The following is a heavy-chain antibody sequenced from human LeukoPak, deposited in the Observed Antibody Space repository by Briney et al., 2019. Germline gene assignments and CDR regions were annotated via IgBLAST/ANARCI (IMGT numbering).Heavy chain of an antibody. CDR3: AKDRCYDFWSGLKDY. J-gene: IGHJ4*02. CDR1: GFTFSSYA. D-gene: IGHD3-3*01. V-gene: IGHV3-23*01. Sequence: GGSLRLSCAASGFTFSSYAMSWVRQAPGKGLEWVSAISGSGGSTYYADSVKGRFTISRDNSKNTLYLQMNSLRAEDTAVYYCAKDRCYDFWSGLKDYWGQGTLVTVSS. CDR2: ISGSGGST.